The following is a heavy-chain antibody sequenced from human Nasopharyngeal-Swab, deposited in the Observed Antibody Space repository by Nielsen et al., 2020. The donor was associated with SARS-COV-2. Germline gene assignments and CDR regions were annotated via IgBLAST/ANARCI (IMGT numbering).Heavy chain of an antibody. CDR2: ISGRGGST. CDR3: AKDGGLTTFPYYYYYGMDV. D-gene: IGHD4/OR15-4a*01. J-gene: IGHJ6*02. Sequence: GESLKISCAASGFTFSSYAMSWVRQAPGKGLEWVSAISGRGGSTYYADSVKGRFTISRDNSKNTLYLQMNSLRAEDTAVYYCAKDGGLTTFPYYYYYGMDVWGQGTTVTVSS. CDR1: GFTFSSYA. V-gene: IGHV3-23*01.